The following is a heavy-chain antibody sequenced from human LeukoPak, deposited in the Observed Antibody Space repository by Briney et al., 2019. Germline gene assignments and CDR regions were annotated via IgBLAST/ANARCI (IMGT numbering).Heavy chain of an antibody. V-gene: IGHV1-69*01. D-gene: IGHD3-10*01. CDR2: VIPICGTA. CDR1: GFHFSSYA. CDR3: ARGPLNYYGSGSYNRDY. J-gene: IGHJ4*02. Sequence: APGKVSCKASGFHFSSYAFSWGRQASGQGLGWMGGVIPICGTANHAQKFQGRVTITADESTSTAYMELSSLRSEDTAVYYCARGPLNYYGSGSYNRDYWGQGTLVTVSS.